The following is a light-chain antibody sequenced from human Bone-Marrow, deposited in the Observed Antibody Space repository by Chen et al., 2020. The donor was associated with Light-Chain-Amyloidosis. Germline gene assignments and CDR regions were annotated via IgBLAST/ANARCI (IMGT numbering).Light chain of an antibody. CDR2: DTT. CDR3: LLCYSGPWV. CDR1: TGTVTSGHY. V-gene: IGLV7-46*01. J-gene: IGLJ3*02. Sequence: QAVVTQEPSLTVSPGGTVTLTCGSSTGTVTSGHYPHWLQQKPGQAPRTLIYDTTNKHSWTPARFSGSLHGGKAALTLSGAQPEDEAEYYCLLCYSGPWVFGGGTKLTVL.